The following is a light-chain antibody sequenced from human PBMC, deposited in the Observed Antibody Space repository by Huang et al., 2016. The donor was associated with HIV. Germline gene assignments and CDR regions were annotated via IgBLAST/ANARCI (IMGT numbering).Light chain of an antibody. CDR3: QQSHSTPQT. J-gene: IGKJ5*01. V-gene: IGKV1-39*01. Sequence: DIQMTQSPSSLSASVGDRVTITCRANETIKKYLNWYQQKPSQAPNLLIYGASNLQTEVPSRFSGSGSGTDFSLTISSLQPEDFAIYYCQQSHSTPQTFGQGTRLDIK. CDR2: GAS. CDR1: ETIKKY.